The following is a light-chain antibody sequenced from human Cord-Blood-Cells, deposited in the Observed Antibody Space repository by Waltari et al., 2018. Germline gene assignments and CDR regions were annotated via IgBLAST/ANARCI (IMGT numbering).Light chain of an antibody. CDR1: SGYSNYK. J-gene: IGLJ1*01. CDR2: GGTGGIVG. Sequence: QPVLPQPPSASASLGASVTLTCTLSSGYSNYKVDWYQQRPGQGPRFVMGGGTGGIVGSKGDGIPDRFSVLGSGLNRYLTIKNIQEEDESDYHCGADHGSGSNFVYVFGTGTKVTVL. V-gene: IGLV9-49*01. CDR3: GADHGSGSNFVYV.